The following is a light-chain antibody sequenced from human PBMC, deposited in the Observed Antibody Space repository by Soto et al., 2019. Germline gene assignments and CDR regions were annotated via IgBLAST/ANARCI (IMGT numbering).Light chain of an antibody. V-gene: IGKV1-9*01. Sequence: DIQLTQSPSFLSASVGDRVTISCRASQGISSYLAWYQQTPGKAPKLLIYASSTLQSGVPSRFSGSGSGKEFTLTIGSLQPEDFATYYCQQLNTFPVTFGQGTRIDI. CDR1: QGISSY. CDR3: QQLNTFPVT. J-gene: IGKJ5*01. CDR2: ASS.